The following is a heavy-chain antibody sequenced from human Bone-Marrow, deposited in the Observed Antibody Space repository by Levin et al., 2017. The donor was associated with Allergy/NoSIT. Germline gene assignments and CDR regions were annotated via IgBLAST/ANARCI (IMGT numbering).Heavy chain of an antibody. J-gene: IGHJ6*02. Sequence: SETLSLTCAVYGGSFSGYLWGWIRQPPGKGLEWIGEITDSGSTNNNPSLKSRVTISVDTSKNHFSLNLSSLTAADTAVYYCARGSLLPGYRSGWYRSYGMDVWGQGTPVTVSS. CDR1: GGSFSGYL. V-gene: IGHV4-34*01. D-gene: IGHD6-19*01. CDR3: ARGSLLPGYRSGWYRSYGMDV. CDR2: ITDSGST.